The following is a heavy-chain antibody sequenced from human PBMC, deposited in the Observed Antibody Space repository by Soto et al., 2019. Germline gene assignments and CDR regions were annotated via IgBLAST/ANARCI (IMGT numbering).Heavy chain of an antibody. CDR3: ANQYYYGSGSYFPLDY. J-gene: IGHJ4*02. Sequence: ASVKVSCKASGGTFSSYAISWVRQAPGQGLEWMGGIIPIFGTANYAQKFQGRVTITADESTSTAYMELSSLRSEDTAVYYCANQYYYGSGSYFPLDYWGQGTLVTVSS. CDR2: IIPIFGTA. V-gene: IGHV1-69*13. D-gene: IGHD3-10*01. CDR1: GGTFSSYA.